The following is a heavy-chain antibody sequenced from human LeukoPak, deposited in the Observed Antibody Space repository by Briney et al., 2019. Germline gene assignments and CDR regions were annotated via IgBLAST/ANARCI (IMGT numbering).Heavy chain of an antibody. D-gene: IGHD2-15*01. J-gene: IGHJ4*02. Sequence: GGSLRLSCAASGFTFSSYGMHWVRQAPGKGLEWVALIWFDGSNQYYADSVKGRFTVSRDNSKNTVSLEMNNLGGEDSAVYYCAREGGGFCSGSNCPGVHYWGQGALVSVSS. CDR3: AREGGGFCSGSNCPGVHY. CDR2: IWFDGSNQ. CDR1: GFTFSSYG. V-gene: IGHV3-33*01.